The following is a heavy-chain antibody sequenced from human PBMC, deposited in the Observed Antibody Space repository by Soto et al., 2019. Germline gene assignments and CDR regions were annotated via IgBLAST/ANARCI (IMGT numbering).Heavy chain of an antibody. V-gene: IGHV4-59*08. CDR2: IYYSGST. J-gene: IGHJ4*02. Sequence: SETLCLTCTVSGGTISSYCCSWIRQPPGKGLEWIGYIYYSGSTNYNPSLKSRVTISVDTSKNQFSLKLSSVTAADTAVYYCARHNSLAFDYWGQGTLVTVSS. D-gene: IGHD1-20*01. CDR1: GGTISSYC. CDR3: ARHNSLAFDY.